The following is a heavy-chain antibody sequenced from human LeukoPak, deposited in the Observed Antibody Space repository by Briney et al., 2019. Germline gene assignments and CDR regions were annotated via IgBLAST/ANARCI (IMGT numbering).Heavy chain of an antibody. V-gene: IGHV3-23*01. CDR2: ISGSGGST. J-gene: IGHJ4*02. Sequence: PGGSLRLSCAASGFTFSSYAMHWVRQAPGKGLEWVSAISGSGGSTYYADSVKGRFTISRDNSKNTLYLQMNSLRAEDTAVYYCAKGYCSSTSCYDDYWGQGTLVTVSS. D-gene: IGHD2-2*01. CDR3: AKGYCSSTSCYDDY. CDR1: GFTFSSYA.